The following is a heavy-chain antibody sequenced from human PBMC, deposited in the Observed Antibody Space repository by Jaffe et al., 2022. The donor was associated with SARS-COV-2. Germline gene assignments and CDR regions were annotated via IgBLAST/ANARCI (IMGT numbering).Heavy chain of an antibody. CDR2: ISYDGSNK. CDR3: AKPDTRNSGSYLLSAFDI. Sequence: QVQLVESGGGVVQPGRSLRLSCAASGFTFSSYGMHWVRQAPGKGLEWVAVISYDGSNKYYADSVKGRFTISRDNSKNTLYLQMNSLRAEDTAVYYCAKPDTRNSGSYLLSAFDIWGQGTMVTVSS. CDR1: GFTFSSYG. J-gene: IGHJ3*02. D-gene: IGHD1-26*01. V-gene: IGHV3-30*18.